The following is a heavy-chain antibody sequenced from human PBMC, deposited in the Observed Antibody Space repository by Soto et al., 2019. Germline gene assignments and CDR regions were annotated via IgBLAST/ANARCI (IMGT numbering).Heavy chain of an antibody. D-gene: IGHD3-22*01. Sequence: ASVKVSCKASGYTITSYGISWVRQAPGQGLEWMGWISAYNGNTNYAQKLQGRVTMTTDTSTSTAYMELRSLRSDDTAVYYCAREYYDSSGYYYRDYWGQGTLVTGSS. CDR3: AREYYDSSGYYYRDY. CDR1: GYTITSYG. J-gene: IGHJ4*02. V-gene: IGHV1-18*01. CDR2: ISAYNGNT.